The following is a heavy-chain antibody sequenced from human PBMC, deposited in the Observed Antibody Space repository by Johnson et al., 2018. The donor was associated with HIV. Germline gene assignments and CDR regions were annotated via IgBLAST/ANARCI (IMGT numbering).Heavy chain of an antibody. J-gene: IGHJ3*02. Sequence: QVQLVESGGGVVQPGRSLRLSCAASGFTFSSYGMHWVRQAPGKGLEWVAVISYDGNNKYYADSVKGRFTISRDNAKNSLYLQMNSLRAEDTALYYCAKDMKGVISSDAFDIWGQGTMVTVSS. V-gene: IGHV3-30*18. CDR3: AKDMKGVISSDAFDI. CDR1: GFTFSSYG. CDR2: ISYDGNNK. D-gene: IGHD3-10*01.